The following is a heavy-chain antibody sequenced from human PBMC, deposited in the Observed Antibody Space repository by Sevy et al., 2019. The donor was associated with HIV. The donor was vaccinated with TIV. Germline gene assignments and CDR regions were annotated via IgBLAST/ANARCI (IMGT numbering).Heavy chain of an antibody. V-gene: IGHV4-59*01. D-gene: IGHD2-2*03. CDR3: ARGGGGYCSSTSCPRNYYYYGMDV. CDR1: GGSISSYY. J-gene: IGHJ6*02. Sequence: SETLSLTCTVSGGSISSYYWSWIRQPPGMGLEWIGYIYYSGSTNYNPSLKSRVTISVDTSKNQFSLKLSSVTAADTAVYYCARGGGGYCSSTSCPRNYYYYGMDVWGQRTTVTVSS. CDR2: IYYSGST.